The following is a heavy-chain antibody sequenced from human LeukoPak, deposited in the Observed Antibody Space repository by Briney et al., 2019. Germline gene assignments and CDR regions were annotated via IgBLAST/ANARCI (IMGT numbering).Heavy chain of an antibody. CDR2: IYSGGST. J-gene: IGHJ4*02. CDR1: GFTVSSNY. Sequence: GGSLRLSCAASGFTVSSNYMSWVRQAPGKGLEWVSVIYSGGSTYYADSVKGRFTISRDNSKNTLYLQMNSLRAEDTAVYYCAKALLLWFGELPFDYWGQGTLVTVSS. V-gene: IGHV3-53*01. D-gene: IGHD3-10*01. CDR3: AKALLLWFGELPFDY.